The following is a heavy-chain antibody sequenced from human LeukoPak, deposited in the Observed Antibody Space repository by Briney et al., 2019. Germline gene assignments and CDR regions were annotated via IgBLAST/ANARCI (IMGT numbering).Heavy chain of an antibody. CDR2: INHSGST. CDR3: ARGSRRAFVY. J-gene: IGHJ4*02. D-gene: IGHD1-26*01. CDR1: GGSFSGYY. V-gene: IGHV4-34*01. Sequence: PSETLPLTCAVYGGSFSGYYWSWIRQPPGKGLEWIGEINHSGSTNYNPSLKSRVTISVDTSKNQFSLKLSSVTAADTAVYYCARGSRRAFVYWGQGTLVTVSS.